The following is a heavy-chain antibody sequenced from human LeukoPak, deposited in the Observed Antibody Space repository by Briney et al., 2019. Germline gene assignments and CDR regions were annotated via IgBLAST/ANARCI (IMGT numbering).Heavy chain of an antibody. CDR2: IIPIFGTA. CDR3: ARVAAAAQGDY. V-gene: IGHV1-69*06. D-gene: IGHD6-13*01. CDR1: GGTFSSYA. J-gene: IGHJ4*02. Sequence: SVKVSCKASGGTFSSYAISWVRQAPGQGLEWMGGIIPIFGTANYAQKFRGRVTITADKSTRTAYMELSRLRSDDTAVYYCARVAAAAQGDYWGQGTLVTVSS.